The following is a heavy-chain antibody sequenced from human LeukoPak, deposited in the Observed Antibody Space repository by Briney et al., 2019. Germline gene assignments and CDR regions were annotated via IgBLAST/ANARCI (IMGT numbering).Heavy chain of an antibody. J-gene: IGHJ4*02. V-gene: IGHV5-51*01. CDR3: ARYPGGFLDPMDY. D-gene: IGHD3/OR15-3a*01. Sequence: GESLMISCTGSGYSFTSYWIGWVRPMPGKRLELMGIIYPGYFDTTYRPSFQGQVSNSTDKVTRTPYLQGSSLEASDTAIDYCARYPGGFLDPMDYWGQGTLVTVSS. CDR1: GYSFTSYW. CDR2: IYPGYFDT.